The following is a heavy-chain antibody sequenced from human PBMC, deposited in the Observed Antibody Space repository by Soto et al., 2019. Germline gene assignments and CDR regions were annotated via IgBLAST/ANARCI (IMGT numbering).Heavy chain of an antibody. CDR1: ALMVGRHW. J-gene: IGHJ4*02. D-gene: IGHD1-26*01. CDR3: VRDDIGLGIDY. V-gene: IGHV3-74*01. CDR2: INSDGMDT. Sequence: GCLGVYCAPSALMVGRHWMYSVRLAPRKGQVCVLHINSDGMDTPYADVVKGRFTISRDNSKNMLYLQMNSLRAEDTAVYYCVRDDIGLGIDYWGLGT.